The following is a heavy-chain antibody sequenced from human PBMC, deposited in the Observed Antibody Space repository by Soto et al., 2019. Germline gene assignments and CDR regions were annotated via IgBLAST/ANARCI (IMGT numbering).Heavy chain of an antibody. V-gene: IGHV1-3*01. CDR1: GYTFTSYA. CDR3: ARGVTGGYDILTGYYRLPSNFDY. Sequence: ASVKVSCKASGYTFTSYAMHWVRQAPGQRLEWMGWINAGNGNTKYSQKFQGRVTITRDTSASTAYMELSSLRSEDTAVYYCARGVTGGYDILTGYYRLPSNFDYWGQGTLVT. J-gene: IGHJ4*02. CDR2: INAGNGNT. D-gene: IGHD3-9*01.